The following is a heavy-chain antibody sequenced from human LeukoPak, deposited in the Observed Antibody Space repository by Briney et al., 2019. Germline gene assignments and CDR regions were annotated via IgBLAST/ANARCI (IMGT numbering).Heavy chain of an antibody. CDR2: IGTAGDT. V-gene: IGHV3-13*01. CDR3: ARGNQAIWFGGPLDYYYGMDV. Sequence: GGSLRLSCAASGFTFSSYDMHWVRQATGKGLEWVSAIGTAGDTYYPGSVKGRFTISRENAKNSLYLQMNSLRAGDTAVYYCARGNQAIWFGGPLDYYYGMDVWGQGTTVTVSS. D-gene: IGHD3-10*01. J-gene: IGHJ6*02. CDR1: GFTFSSYD.